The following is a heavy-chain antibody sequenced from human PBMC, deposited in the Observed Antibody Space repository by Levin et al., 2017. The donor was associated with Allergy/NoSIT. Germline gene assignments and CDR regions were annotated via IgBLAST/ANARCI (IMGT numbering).Heavy chain of an antibody. CDR1: GGSIRSYY. Sequence: SETLSLTCTVSGGSIRSYYWNWIRQPAGKGLEWIGRIYTSWTTHYNPSLKSRVTMSLDTSKNQFSLKLSSVTAADTAVYYCAREGSSSWYVWWFDPWGQGTLVTVSS. D-gene: IGHD6-13*01. CDR2: IYTSWTT. J-gene: IGHJ5*02. V-gene: IGHV4-4*07. CDR3: AREGSSSWYVWWFDP.